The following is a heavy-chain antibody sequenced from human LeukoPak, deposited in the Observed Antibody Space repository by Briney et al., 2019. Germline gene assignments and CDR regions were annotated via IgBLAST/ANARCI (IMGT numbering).Heavy chain of an antibody. CDR2: INWTGGGT. V-gene: IGHV3-20*04. J-gene: IGHJ4*02. CDR3: ARSVAASRDY. D-gene: IGHD2-15*01. Sequence: GGSLRLSCAASGFTFDDYGMSWVRQAPGTGLEWFSGINWTGGGTGYADSVKGRFTISRDHAKNSLYLQMTSLRAEDTALYYCARSVAASRDYWGQGTLVTVSS. CDR1: GFTFDDYG.